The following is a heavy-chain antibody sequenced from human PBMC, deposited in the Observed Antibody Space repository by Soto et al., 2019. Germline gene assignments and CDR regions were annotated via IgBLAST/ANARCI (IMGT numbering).Heavy chain of an antibody. CDR3: ANSPHTNVGWPYYFES. D-gene: IGHD6-19*01. V-gene: IGHV3-48*02. J-gene: IGHJ4*02. Sequence: VQLVESGGGLVQPGGSLRLSCVASGFSLANYPMNWVRQTPGKGLEWISYSSPRGDTIYYADSVEGRFTISRDNARNSLSLHMSSLRDEDSALYYCANSPHTNVGWPYYFESWGQGVPVTVSS. CDR2: SSPRGDTI. CDR1: GFSLANYP.